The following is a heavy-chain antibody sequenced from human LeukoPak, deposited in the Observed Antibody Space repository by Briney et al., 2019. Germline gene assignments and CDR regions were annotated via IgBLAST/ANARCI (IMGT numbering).Heavy chain of an antibody. D-gene: IGHD3-9*01. CDR1: GYTFTSYG. V-gene: IGHV1-18*01. CDR3: ARDRYYDILTGYYTPFDY. J-gene: IGHJ4*02. CDR2: ISAYNGNT. Sequence: AASVKVSCKASGYTFTSYGISWVRQAPGQGLEWMGWISAYNGNTNYAQKLQGRVTMTTDTSTSTAYMELRSLRSDDTAVYYCARDRYYDILTGYYTPFDYWGQGTLVTVSS.